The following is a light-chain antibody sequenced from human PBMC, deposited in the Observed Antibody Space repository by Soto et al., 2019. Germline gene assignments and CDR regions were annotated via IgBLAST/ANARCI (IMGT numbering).Light chain of an antibody. V-gene: IGKV3-15*01. CDR3: QQHSNWPPIT. CDR1: QSVSNN. Sequence: ETGMRESADTVSVCPGGRVTRSCRASQSVSNNLAWYQQNPGQAPRLLIYGASTRATGIPARFSGSGSGTEFTLSISSRRSEDFAVYYCQQHSNWPPITFGQGTRLEIK. CDR2: GAS. J-gene: IGKJ5*01.